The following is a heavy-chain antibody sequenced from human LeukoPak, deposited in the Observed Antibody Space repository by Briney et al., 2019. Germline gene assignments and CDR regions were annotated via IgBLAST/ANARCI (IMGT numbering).Heavy chain of an antibody. CDR2: IKQDGSEK. V-gene: IGHV3-7*01. Sequence: GGSLRLSWPASGFTFISYWMSGFGKAPGKGLEWVAKIKQDGSEKYYVDSVKGRFTISRDNAKNSLYLQMNSLRAEDTAVYYCARVSGSSWYGAFDIWGQGTMVTVSS. J-gene: IGHJ3*02. CDR1: GFTFISYW. CDR3: ARVSGSSWYGAFDI. D-gene: IGHD6-13*01.